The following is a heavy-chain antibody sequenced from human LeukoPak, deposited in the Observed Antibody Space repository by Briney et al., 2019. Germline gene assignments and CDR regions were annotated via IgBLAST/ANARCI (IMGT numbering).Heavy chain of an antibody. J-gene: IGHJ4*02. CDR2: IKHDGSEQ. Sequence: GGSLRLSCAASGFTFSSYWMSWYRQAPGKGLEWVANIKHDGSEQYYVDSVKGRFTISRDNAKNSLYLQMNTLRAEDTAVYYCARIGYSSSSNDYWGQGTLVIVSS. D-gene: IGHD6-6*01. V-gene: IGHV3-7*01. CDR3: ARIGYSSSSNDY. CDR1: GFTFSSYW.